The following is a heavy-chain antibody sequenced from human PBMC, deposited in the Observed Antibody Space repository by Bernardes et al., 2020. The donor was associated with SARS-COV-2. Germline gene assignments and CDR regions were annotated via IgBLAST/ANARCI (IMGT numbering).Heavy chain of an antibody. Sequence: GGSLRLSCAASGFTFSSYGMHWVRQAPGKGLEWVAVISYDGSNKYYADSVKGRFTISRDNSKNTLYLQMNSLRAEDTAVYYCAKGPRSNGDYVDYWGQGTLVTVSS. D-gene: IGHD4-17*01. J-gene: IGHJ4*02. CDR2: ISYDGSNK. CDR1: GFTFSSYG. V-gene: IGHV3-30*18. CDR3: AKGPRSNGDYVDY.